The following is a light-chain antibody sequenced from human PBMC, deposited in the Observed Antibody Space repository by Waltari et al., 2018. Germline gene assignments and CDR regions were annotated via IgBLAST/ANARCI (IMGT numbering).Light chain of an antibody. V-gene: IGKV3-11*01. CDR1: QSVSSY. CDR3: QQRSNWPPGDRT. CDR2: DES. Sequence: EIVLTQSPPTLSLSPGDRATLSCRPSQSVSSYLAWYQQNPGQAPRRHSYDESNRATGIPARFSGSGSGTDFTLAINSLEPGEFAGYYGQQRSNWPPGDRTLGGGTTVEI. J-gene: IGKJ4*01.